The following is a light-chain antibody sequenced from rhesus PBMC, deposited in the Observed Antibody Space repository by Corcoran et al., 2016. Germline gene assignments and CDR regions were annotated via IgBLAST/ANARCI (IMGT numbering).Light chain of an antibody. CDR3: QQYNSAPRT. V-gene: IGKV1-21*01. Sequence: DIQMTQSPSSLSASVGDRVTITCRASQGINSWLAWYQQKPGKAPKLLIYKASSLQSGVPARFSGIGSGTDFTLTISSLQPEDFATYCCQQYNSAPRTFGHGTTVDIK. CDR1: QGINSW. CDR2: KAS. J-gene: IGKJ1*01.